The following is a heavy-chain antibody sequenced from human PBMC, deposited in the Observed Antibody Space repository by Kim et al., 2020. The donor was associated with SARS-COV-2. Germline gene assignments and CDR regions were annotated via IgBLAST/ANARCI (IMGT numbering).Heavy chain of an antibody. J-gene: IGHJ5*02. Sequence: SLTSRVTISVDTSKNQFSLKLSSVTAADTAVYYCAREYPELGSGTSWFDPWGQGTLVTVSS. D-gene: IGHD3-10*01. CDR3: AREYPELGSGTSWFDP. V-gene: IGHV4-31*02.